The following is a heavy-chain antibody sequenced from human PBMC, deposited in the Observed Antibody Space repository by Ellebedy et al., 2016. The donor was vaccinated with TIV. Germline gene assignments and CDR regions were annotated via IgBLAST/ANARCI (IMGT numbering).Heavy chain of an antibody. J-gene: IGHJ6*02. V-gene: IGHV3-66*01. CDR1: GFTVSSNY. D-gene: IGHD5-18*01. CDR3: ARANTAMVRRNHMDV. Sequence: PGGSLRLSCAASGFTVSSNYMSWVRQAPGKGLEWVSVIYSGGSTYYADSVKGRFTISRDNSKSTLYLQMDSLRAEDTAVYYCARANTAMVRRNHMDVWGQGTTVTVSS. CDR2: IYSGGST.